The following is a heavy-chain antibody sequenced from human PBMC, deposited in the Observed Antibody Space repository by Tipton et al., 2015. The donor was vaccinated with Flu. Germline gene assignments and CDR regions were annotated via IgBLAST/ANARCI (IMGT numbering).Heavy chain of an antibody. V-gene: IGHV4-59*12. CDR3: ARGPRKNMVDY. CDR1: GGSISSYY. J-gene: IGHJ4*02. CDR2: IYYSGST. Sequence: TLSLTCIVSGGSISSYYWSWIRQPPGKGLECIGYIYYSGSTNYNPSLKSRVTISVDTSKNQFSLKLSSVTAADTAVYYCARGPRKNMVDYWGQGTLVTVSS.